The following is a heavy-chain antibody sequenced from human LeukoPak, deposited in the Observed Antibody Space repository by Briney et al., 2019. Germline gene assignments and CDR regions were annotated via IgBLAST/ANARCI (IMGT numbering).Heavy chain of an antibody. Sequence: PSETLSLTCTVSGGSFGGFYWTWVRQPPGGGMQGIGFIFSSGGTNYNPSLKSRVAISTDTSKNQVSLRVTSVTAADTAVYYCATGGAYTSGWYNIWGQGTLVSVSS. V-gene: IGHV4-4*09. CDR3: ATGGAYTSGWYNI. D-gene: IGHD6-19*01. CDR1: GGSFGGFY. J-gene: IGHJ4*02. CDR2: IFSSGGT.